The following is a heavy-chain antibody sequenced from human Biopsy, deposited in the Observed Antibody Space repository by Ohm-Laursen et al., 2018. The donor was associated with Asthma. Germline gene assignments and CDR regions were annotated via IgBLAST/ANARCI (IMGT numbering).Heavy chain of an antibody. J-gene: IGHJ4*02. D-gene: IGHD1-26*01. CDR2: IYWDVYK. CDR1: GFSLSTSGGG. CDR3: VHTLVGLKAFDF. V-gene: IGHV2-5*02. Sequence: TQTLTLTCTFSGFSLSTSGGGVGWIRQPPGKALERLGNIYWDVYKRYSPPLQSRLTITRDTPKDQVVLTMTNMGPVVTGTYYCVHTLVGLKAFDFWGQGTLVTVSS.